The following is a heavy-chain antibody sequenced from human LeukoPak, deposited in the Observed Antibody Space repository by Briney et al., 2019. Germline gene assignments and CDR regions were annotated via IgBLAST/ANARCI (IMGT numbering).Heavy chain of an antibody. J-gene: IGHJ4*02. D-gene: IGHD5-18*01. CDR3: AKVGGGYSYAYFDY. CDR2: ISGSGGST. CDR1: GFTFSSYA. V-gene: IGHV3-23*01. Sequence: GGSLRLTCAASGFTFSSYAMSWVRQAPGKGLEWVSAISGSGGSTYYADSVKGRFTMSRDNSKNTLYLQMNSLRAEDTAVYYCAKVGGGYSYAYFDYWGQGTLVTVSS.